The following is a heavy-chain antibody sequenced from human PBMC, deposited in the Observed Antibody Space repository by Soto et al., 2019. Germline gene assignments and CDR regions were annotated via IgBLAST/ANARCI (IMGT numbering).Heavy chain of an antibody. CDR2: IYYSGST. V-gene: IGHV4-59*08. Sequence: SETLSLTCTVSGGSISSYYWSWIRQPPGKGLEWIGYIYYSGSTNYNPSLKSRVTISVDASKNQFSLKLSSVTAADTAVYYCARLGTYYYYMDVWGKGTTVTVSS. J-gene: IGHJ6*03. D-gene: IGHD1-7*01. CDR3: ARLGTYYYYMDV. CDR1: GGSISSYY.